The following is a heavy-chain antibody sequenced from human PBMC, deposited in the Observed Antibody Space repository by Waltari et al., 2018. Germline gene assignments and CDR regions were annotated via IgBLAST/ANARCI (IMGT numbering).Heavy chain of an antibody. D-gene: IGHD6-6*01. Sequence: QPQLQESGPGLVKPSETLSLTYTVSGGSVSSSSYYWGWVRQSPGKGLEWIGSVYYTGKTYHNPSLKRRFTISVDASKNQFSLSMNSVTAADTAVYYCVREPSSSEGLDPWGQGSLVYVSS. CDR1: GGSVSSSSYY. CDR3: VREPSSSEGLDP. CDR2: VYYTGKT. V-gene: IGHV4-39*07. J-gene: IGHJ5*02.